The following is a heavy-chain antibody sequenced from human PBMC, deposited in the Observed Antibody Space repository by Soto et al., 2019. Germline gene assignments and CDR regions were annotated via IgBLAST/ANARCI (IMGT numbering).Heavy chain of an antibody. CDR2: IYYSGST. Sequence: SETLSLTCTVSGGSISSYYWSWIRQPPGKGLEWIGYIYYSGSTNYNPSLKSRVTISVDTSKNQFSLKLSSVTAADTAVYYCAKDGLDRTVGRRGRRFDYWGQGTLVTVSS. CDR3: AKDGLDRTVGRRGRRFDY. V-gene: IGHV4-59*12. J-gene: IGHJ4*02. CDR1: GGSISSYY. D-gene: IGHD2-15*01.